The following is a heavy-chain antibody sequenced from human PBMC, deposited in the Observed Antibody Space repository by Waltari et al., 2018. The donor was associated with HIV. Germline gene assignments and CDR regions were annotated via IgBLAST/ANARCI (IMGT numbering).Heavy chain of an antibody. CDR1: GFTVSSNY. V-gene: IGHV3-53*01. CDR3: ARDRGDSFFPY. J-gene: IGHJ4*02. D-gene: IGHD5-18*01. CDR2: IYSGGCT. Sequence: EVQLVQSGGGLIQPGGSLRLSCAASGFTVSSNYMSWVRQAPVQGRVWVSVIYSGGCTFYAYSVPGRFTISRGNAKNTLFLQLNSLRAEDTAVYYCARDRGDSFFPYWGQGTLVTVSS.